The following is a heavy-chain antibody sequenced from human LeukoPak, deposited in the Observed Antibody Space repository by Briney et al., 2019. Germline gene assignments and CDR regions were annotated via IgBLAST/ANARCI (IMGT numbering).Heavy chain of an antibody. Sequence: GGSLRLSCVVSGFTFSSYEMNWVRQALGKGLEWVSYISDSGNTIYYADSVKGRFTISRDNAKNSLYLQMNSLRVKDTALYYCARGRRGINPNTFDYWGQGTLVTVSS. CDR3: ARGRRGINPNTFDY. V-gene: IGHV3-48*03. D-gene: IGHD3-16*01. CDR1: GFTFSSYE. CDR2: ISDSGNTI. J-gene: IGHJ4*02.